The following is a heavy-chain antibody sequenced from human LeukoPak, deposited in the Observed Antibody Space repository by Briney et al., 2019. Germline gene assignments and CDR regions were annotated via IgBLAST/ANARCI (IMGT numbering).Heavy chain of an antibody. Sequence: GGSLRLSCAASGFTFSSYNMNWVRQAPGKGLEWVSSISSSSSYIYYADSVKGRFTISRDNAKNSLYLQMNSLRAEDTAVYYCARGAATYYYYYYMDVWGKGTTVTVSS. CDR3: ARGAATYYYYYYMDV. D-gene: IGHD6-25*01. J-gene: IGHJ6*03. CDR1: GFTFSSYN. CDR2: ISSSSSYI. V-gene: IGHV3-21*01.